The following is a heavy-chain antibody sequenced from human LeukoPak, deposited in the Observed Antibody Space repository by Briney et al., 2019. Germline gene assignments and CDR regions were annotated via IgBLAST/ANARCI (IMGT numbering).Heavy chain of an antibody. D-gene: IGHD2-15*01. V-gene: IGHV1-69*01. CDR2: IIPIFGTA. J-gene: IGHJ6*03. CDR3: AREAPLDYCSGGSCYSYYYYYMDV. Sequence: GSSVTVSCKASGGTFSSYAISWVRQAPGQGLEWMGGIIPIFGTANYAQKFQGRVTITADESTSTAYMELSSLRSEDTAVYYCAREAPLDYCSGGSCYSYYYYYMDVWGKGTTVTVSS. CDR1: GGTFSSYA.